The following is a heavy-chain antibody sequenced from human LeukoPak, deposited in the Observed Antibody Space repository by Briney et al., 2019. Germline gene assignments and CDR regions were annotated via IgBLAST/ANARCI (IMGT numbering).Heavy chain of an antibody. Sequence: GGSLRLSCAASGFTFSSYAMSWVRQAPGKWLEWGSAISDSGGSTYYADSVKCRVTISRDNSKNPLYLQMNSLRAEDTAVYYCAKTDIVVVTAILSNFDYWGQGTLVTVSS. J-gene: IGHJ4*02. V-gene: IGHV3-23*01. CDR3: AKTDIVVVTAILSNFDY. CDR1: GFTFSSYA. CDR2: ISDSGGST. D-gene: IGHD2-21*02.